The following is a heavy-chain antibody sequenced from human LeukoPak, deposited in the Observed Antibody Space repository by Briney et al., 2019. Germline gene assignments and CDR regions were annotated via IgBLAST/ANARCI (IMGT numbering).Heavy chain of an antibody. Sequence: GGFLRLSCAASGFTFSAFPMSWVRQAPGKGLEWGSGISSSGHTTYYADSVKGRFTISRDNSKNTLYLQMDSLGAEETAIYYCVKGSGPSIPVSGTVFGYWGQGNVVTVPS. J-gene: IGHJ4*02. V-gene: IGHV3-23*01. CDR2: ISSSGHTT. CDR1: GFTFSAFP. CDR3: VKGSGPSIPVSGTVFGY. D-gene: IGHD6-19*01.